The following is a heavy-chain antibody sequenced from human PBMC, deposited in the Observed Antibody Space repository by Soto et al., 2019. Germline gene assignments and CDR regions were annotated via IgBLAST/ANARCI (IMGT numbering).Heavy chain of an antibody. CDR3: ARPTHFGVVGRDPFDI. CDR2: ISGSGGST. V-gene: IGHV3-23*01. D-gene: IGHD3-3*01. J-gene: IGHJ3*02. Sequence: GGSLRLSCAASGFTFSSYAMSWVRQAPGKGLEWVSAISGSGGSTYYADSVKGRFTISRDNSKNTLYLQMNSLRAEDTAVYYWARPTHFGVVGRDPFDIWGQGKMVTVSS. CDR1: GFTFSSYA.